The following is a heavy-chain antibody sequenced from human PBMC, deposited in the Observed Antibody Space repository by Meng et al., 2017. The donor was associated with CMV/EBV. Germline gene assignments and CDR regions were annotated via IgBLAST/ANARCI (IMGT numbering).Heavy chain of an antibody. J-gene: IGHJ5*02. CDR3: CYGDDGWFDP. Sequence: QVQLVQSGAEVKKPXXXXXXSCKASGYTFTSYGISWVRQAPGQGLEWMGWISAYNGNTNYAQKLQGRVTMTTDTSTSTAYMELRSLRSDDTAVYYCCYGDDGWFDPWGQGTLVTVSS. D-gene: IGHD4-17*01. CDR2: ISAYNGNT. V-gene: IGHV1-18*01. CDR1: GYTFTSYG.